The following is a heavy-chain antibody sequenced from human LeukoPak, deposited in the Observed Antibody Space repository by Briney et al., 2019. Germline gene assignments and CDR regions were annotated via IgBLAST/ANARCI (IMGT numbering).Heavy chain of an antibody. CDR3: VSYYFDSSGPKKNY. D-gene: IGHD3-22*01. J-gene: IGHJ4*02. V-gene: IGHV4-34*01. Sequence: SETLSLTCAVYGGSFSGYYWSWIRQPPGKGLEWIGEINHSGSTNYNPSLKSRVTISVDTSKKQFSLKLSSVTAADTAVYYCVSYYFDSSGPKKNYWGQGTLVTVSS. CDR1: GGSFSGYY. CDR2: INHSGST.